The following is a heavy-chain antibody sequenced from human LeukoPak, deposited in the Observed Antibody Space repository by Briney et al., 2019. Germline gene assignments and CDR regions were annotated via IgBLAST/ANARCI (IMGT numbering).Heavy chain of an antibody. J-gene: IGHJ4*02. CDR2: INPNSGGT. D-gene: IGHD1-26*01. CDR3: AREGPRISGSPRY. CDR1: GYTFTCYY. V-gene: IGHV1-2*02. Sequence: GASVKVSCKASGYTFTCYYMHWVRQAPGQGLEWMGWINPNSGGTNYAQKFQGRVTMTRDTSISTAYMELSRLRSDDTAVYYCAREGPRISGSPRYWGQGTLVTVSS.